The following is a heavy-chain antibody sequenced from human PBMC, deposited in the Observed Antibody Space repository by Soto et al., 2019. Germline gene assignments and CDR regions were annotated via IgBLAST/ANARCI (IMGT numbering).Heavy chain of an antibody. J-gene: IGHJ4*02. Sequence: AGSLRLSCAASGFTFSSYGMQWVRQAPGKGVEGGAVSWYHGSKKYYADSVKGRFTISRDNSKNNLNLQMNSLSAEDTAVYYCARGEVVINLCYLDYWGQGTLVTVSS. CDR3: ARGEVVINLCYLDY. D-gene: IGHD3-10*01. V-gene: IGHV3-33*01. CDR2: SWYHGSKK. CDR1: GFTFSSYG.